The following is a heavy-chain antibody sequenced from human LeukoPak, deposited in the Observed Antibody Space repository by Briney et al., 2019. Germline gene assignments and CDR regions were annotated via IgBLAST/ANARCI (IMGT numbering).Heavy chain of an antibody. CDR2: IYYSGST. Sequence: SETLSLTCTVSGGSISSYYWSWIRQPPGKGLEWIGYIYYSGSTNYNPSLKSRVTISVDTSKNQFSLKLSSVTAADTAVYYCARVDLGSTFDYWGQGTLVTVSS. V-gene: IGHV4-59*12. CDR3: ARVDLGSTFDY. CDR1: GGSISSYY. D-gene: IGHD1-26*01. J-gene: IGHJ4*02.